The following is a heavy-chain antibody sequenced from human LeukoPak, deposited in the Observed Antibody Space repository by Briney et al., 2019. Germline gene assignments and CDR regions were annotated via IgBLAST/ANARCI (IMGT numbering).Heavy chain of an antibody. CDR2: IYYSGST. CDR3: ARHSSGRMYYFAY. J-gene: IGHJ4*02. V-gene: IGHV4-39*01. CDR1: GGSISSSSYY. Sequence: SETLSLTCTVSGGSISSSSYYWGWIRQPPGKGLEWIGSIYYSGSTYYNPSLKSRVTISVDTSKNQFSLKLSSVTAADTAVYYCARHSSGRMYYFAYWGQGTLVTVSS. D-gene: IGHD6-19*01.